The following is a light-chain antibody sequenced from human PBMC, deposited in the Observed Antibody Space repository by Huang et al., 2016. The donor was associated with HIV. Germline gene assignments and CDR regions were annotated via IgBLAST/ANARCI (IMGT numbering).Light chain of an antibody. CDR1: QSINNN. J-gene: IGKJ4*01. CDR3: QQYNNWPPLLT. CDR2: VAS. V-gene: IGKV3-15*01. Sequence: EIVLTQSPATLSLSPGERAALSCRATQSINNNLAWYQQKPGQSPRLLIYVASTRATGTPATFRGSGSGTEFTLTISSLQSEDFAVYYCQQYNNWPPLLTFGGGTKVEIK.